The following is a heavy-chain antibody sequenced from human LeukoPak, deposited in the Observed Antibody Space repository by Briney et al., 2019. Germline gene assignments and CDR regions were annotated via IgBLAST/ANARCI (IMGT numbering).Heavy chain of an antibody. Sequence: GASVKVSCKASGYTFTSYYMHWVRQAPGQGLEWMGIINPSGGSTSYAQKFQGRVTMTRDTSTSTVYMELSSLRSEDTAVYYCARGHYYYDSSGYYSDYWGQGTLVTVSS. D-gene: IGHD3-22*01. J-gene: IGHJ4*02. CDR3: ARGHYYYDSSGYYSDY. CDR1: GYTFTSYY. CDR2: INPSGGST. V-gene: IGHV1-46*01.